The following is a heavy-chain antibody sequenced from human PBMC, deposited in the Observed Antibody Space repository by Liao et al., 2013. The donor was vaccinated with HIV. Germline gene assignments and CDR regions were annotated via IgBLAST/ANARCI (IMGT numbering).Heavy chain of an antibody. V-gene: IGHV4-39*07. D-gene: IGHD6-6*01. CDR3: ARGRIAARHHY. Sequence: QVQLQESGPGLVKPSETLSLTCTVSGGSISSSIYYWGWIRQPPGKGLEWIGSIYYSGSTYYNPSLKSRVTISVDTSKNQFSLKLSSVTAADTAVYYCARGRIAARHHYWGQGTLVTVSS. CDR2: IYYSGST. CDR1: GGSISSSIYY. J-gene: IGHJ4*02.